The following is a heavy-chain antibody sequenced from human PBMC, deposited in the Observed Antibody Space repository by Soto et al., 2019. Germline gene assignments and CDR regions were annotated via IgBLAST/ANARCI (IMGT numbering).Heavy chain of an antibody. J-gene: IGHJ6*02. CDR3: ARDRYNYGPLSRDAMDV. D-gene: IGHD5-18*01. Sequence: NPSETLSLTCTVSGGSVSSANYYWSWIRQPPGKGLEWIGYLSYSGSTYYHPSLKSRVTISIDTSKNQFSLKLRSLTAADTAVYYCARDRYNYGPLSRDAMDVWGQGTTVTVSS. V-gene: IGHV4-30-4*01. CDR2: LSYSGST. CDR1: GGSVSSANYY.